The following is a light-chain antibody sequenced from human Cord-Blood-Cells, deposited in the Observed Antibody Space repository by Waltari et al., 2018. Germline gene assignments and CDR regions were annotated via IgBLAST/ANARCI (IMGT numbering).Light chain of an antibody. V-gene: IGLV2-11*01. J-gene: IGLJ3*02. CDR1: SSDVGGYNY. CDR3: CSYAGSYTRWV. Sequence: QSALTQPRSVSGSPGQSVTISCTGTSSDVGGYNYVSWYQQHPGKAPNLMIYDVSKRPSGVPDRVSDSKSGNTASLTISGLQAEDEADYYCCSYAGSYTRWVFGGGTKLTVL. CDR2: DVS.